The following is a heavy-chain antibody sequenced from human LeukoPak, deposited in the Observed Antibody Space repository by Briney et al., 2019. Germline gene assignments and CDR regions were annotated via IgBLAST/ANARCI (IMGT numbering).Heavy chain of an antibody. V-gene: IGHV3-15*01. Sequence: GGSLRLSCAASGFTFSNAWMSWVRQAPGKGLEWVGSIKNKTDGGTTDYAAPVKGRFTISRDDSKNTLYLQMNSLKTEDTAVYYCTTDAGTMGMGLDYWGQGTLVTVSS. CDR1: GFTFSNAW. D-gene: IGHD3-10*01. J-gene: IGHJ4*02. CDR2: IKNKTDGGTT. CDR3: TTDAGTMGMGLDY.